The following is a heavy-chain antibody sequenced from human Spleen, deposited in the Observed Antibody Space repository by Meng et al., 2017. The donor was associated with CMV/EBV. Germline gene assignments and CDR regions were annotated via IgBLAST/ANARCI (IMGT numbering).Heavy chain of an antibody. CDR2: IIPIFGTA. V-gene: IGHV1-69*05. D-gene: IGHD6-19*01. Sequence: SVKVSCKGSGYTFTDYYIHWVRQAPGQGLEWMGGIIPIFGTANYAQKFQGRVTITTDESTSTAYMELSSLRSEDTAVYYCARVGVFGIAVAGRTQRWFDPWGQGTLVTVSS. J-gene: IGHJ5*02. CDR1: GYTFTDYY. CDR3: ARVGVFGIAVAGRTQRWFDP.